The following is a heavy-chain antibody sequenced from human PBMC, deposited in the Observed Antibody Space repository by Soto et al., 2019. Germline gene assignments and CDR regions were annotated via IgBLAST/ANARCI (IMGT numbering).Heavy chain of an antibody. CDR2: ISGSGGST. CDR3: AKDGGYSYGYSPRYYYGMDG. V-gene: IGHV3-23*01. CDR1: GFTFSSYA. D-gene: IGHD5-18*01. Sequence: GGSLRLSCAASGFTFSSYAMSWVRQAPGKGLEWVSAISGSGGSTYYADSVKGRFTISRDNSKNTLYLQMNSLRAEDTAVYYCAKDGGYSYGYSPRYYYGMDGWGQRDHGHRLL. J-gene: IGHJ6*04.